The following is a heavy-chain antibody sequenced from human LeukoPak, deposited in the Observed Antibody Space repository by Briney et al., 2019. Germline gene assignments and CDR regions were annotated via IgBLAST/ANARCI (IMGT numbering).Heavy chain of an antibody. CDR1: GFTFSSYG. Sequence: PGGSLRLSCAASGFTFSSYGMHWVRQAPGKGLEWVAVIWYDGSNKYYADSVKGRFTISRDNSKNTLYLQMNSLRAEDTAVYYCARSALRLRTYAMDVWGQGTTVTVSS. V-gene: IGHV3-33*01. J-gene: IGHJ6*02. CDR3: ARSALRLRTYAMDV. CDR2: IWYDGSNK. D-gene: IGHD4-17*01.